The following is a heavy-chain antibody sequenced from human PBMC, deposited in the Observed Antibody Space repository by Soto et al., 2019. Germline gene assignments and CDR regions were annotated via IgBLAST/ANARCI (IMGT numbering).Heavy chain of an antibody. CDR1: GGTFSSYA. J-gene: IGHJ6*02. V-gene: IGHV1-69*13. D-gene: IGHD6-19*01. CDR2: IIPIFGTA. Sequence: SVKVSCKASGGTFSSYAISWVRQAPGQGLEWMGGIIPIFGTANYAQKFQGRVTITADESTSTAYMELSSLRSEDAAVYYCAREEVASSGWYYGMDVWGQGTTVTVSS. CDR3: AREEVASSGWYYGMDV.